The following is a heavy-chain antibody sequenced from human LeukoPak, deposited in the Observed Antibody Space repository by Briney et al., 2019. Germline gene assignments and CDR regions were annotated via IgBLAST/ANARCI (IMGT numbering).Heavy chain of an antibody. D-gene: IGHD6-13*01. V-gene: IGHV4-59*01. CDR1: GGSISSYY. Sequence: PSETLSLTCTVSGGSISSYYWSWIRQPPGKELEWFGYIHYSGSTNYNPSLKSRVTMSVDTSKNQFSLKLTSVTAADTAVYYCARGGSSSSWPFYYWGQGTLVTVSS. J-gene: IGHJ4*02. CDR2: IHYSGST. CDR3: ARGGSSSSWPFYY.